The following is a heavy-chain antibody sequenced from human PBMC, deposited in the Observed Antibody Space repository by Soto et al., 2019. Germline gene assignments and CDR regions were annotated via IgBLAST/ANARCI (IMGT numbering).Heavy chain of an antibody. Sequence: SETLSLTCTVSGGSISSGGYYWSWIRQHPGKGLEWIGYIYYSGSTYYNPSLKSRVTISVDTSKNQFSLKLSSVTAADTAVYYCARVWGTANWFDPWGPGTLVTVSS. D-gene: IGHD2-21*02. V-gene: IGHV4-31*03. CDR1: GGSISSGGYY. CDR3: ARVWGTANWFDP. CDR2: IYYSGST. J-gene: IGHJ5*02.